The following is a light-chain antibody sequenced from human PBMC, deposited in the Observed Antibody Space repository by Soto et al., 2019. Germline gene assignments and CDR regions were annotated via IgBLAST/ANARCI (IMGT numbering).Light chain of an antibody. CDR3: QQYAVSPIT. CDR1: QRVNSD. CDR2: DAS. Sequence: EVVLTQSPGTLSLSPGERATLSCRASQRVNSDLAWYHQKPGQAPRLLISDASNRATGIPDRFSGTGSGTDFTLTISSLEPGDFAVYYCQQYAVSPITFGQGTRLDIK. J-gene: IGKJ5*01. V-gene: IGKV3-20*01.